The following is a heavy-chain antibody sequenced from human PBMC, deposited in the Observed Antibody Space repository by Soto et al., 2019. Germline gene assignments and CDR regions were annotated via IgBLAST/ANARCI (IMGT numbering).Heavy chain of an antibody. J-gene: IGHJ4*02. Sequence: QVQLVQSGAEVKKPGASVKVSCKASGYTFTSYDINWVRQATGQGLEWMGWMNPNSGNTGYAQKFQGRVTMTRNTSIITAYMELSSLRSEDTAVYYCARGCEGYSGYDSGSPFDYWGEGTLVTVSS. CDR1: GYTFTSYD. CDR3: ARGCEGYSGYDSGSPFDY. D-gene: IGHD5-12*01. CDR2: MNPNSGNT. V-gene: IGHV1-8*01.